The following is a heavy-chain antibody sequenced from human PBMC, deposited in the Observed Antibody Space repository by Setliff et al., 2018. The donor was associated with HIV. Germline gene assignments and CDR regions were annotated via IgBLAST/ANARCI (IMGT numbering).Heavy chain of an antibody. V-gene: IGHV4-31*03. CDR2: IYYSGST. CDR3: ARHQVIPTVIGAFDI. D-gene: IGHD3-16*02. J-gene: IGHJ3*02. CDR1: GGSINNDIYF. Sequence: PSETLSLTCSVSGGSINNDIYFWSWIRQHPGKGLEWIGYIYYSGSTYYNPSLKSRITISVDTSKNQFSLRLSSVTAADTAVYYCARHQVIPTVIGAFDIWGQGTAVTVSS.